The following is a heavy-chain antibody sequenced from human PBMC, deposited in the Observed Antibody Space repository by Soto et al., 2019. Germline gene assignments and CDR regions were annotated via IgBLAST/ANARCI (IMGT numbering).Heavy chain of an antibody. D-gene: IGHD6-13*01. CDR3: ARQARQQPGGNWFDP. V-gene: IGHV1-18*01. CDR1: GYTFSTSG. J-gene: IGHJ5*02. Sequence: ASVKVSCKASGYTFSTSGITWVRQAPGQGLEWMGWISGYNGNTIYAQKLQGRVTMTTETSTTTAYMELRSLRSDDTAVYYCARQARQQPGGNWFDPWGQGTLVTVSS. CDR2: ISGYNGNT.